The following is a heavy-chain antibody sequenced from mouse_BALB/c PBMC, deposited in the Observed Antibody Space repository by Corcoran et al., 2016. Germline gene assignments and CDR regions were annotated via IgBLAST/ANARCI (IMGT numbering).Heavy chain of an antibody. CDR2: INTYTGEP. J-gene: IGHJ4*01. CDR1: GYTFTNYG. D-gene: IGHD4-1*01. Sequence: QIQLVQSGPELKKTGETVKISCKASGYTFTNYGINWVKQAPGKGLKWMGWINTYTGEPTYAYDFKGRFAFSLETSDSTAYLQINNLKNEDTDTYFCARSDNWDAMDYWGLGTSVTVST. CDR3: ARSDNWDAMDY. V-gene: IGHV9-3-1*01.